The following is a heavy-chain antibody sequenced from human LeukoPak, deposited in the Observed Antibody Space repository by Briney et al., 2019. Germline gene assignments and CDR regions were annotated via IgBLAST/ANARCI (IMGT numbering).Heavy chain of an antibody. CDR1: GGSISSYY. Sequence: SETLSLTCTVSGGSISSYYWSWVRQPPGKGREWIGYIYYSGSTYYNPSLKSRVTISVDTSKNQFSLKLSSVTAADTAVYYCARAGWLRSENWFDPWGQGTLVTVSS. J-gene: IGHJ5*02. D-gene: IGHD5-12*01. CDR2: IYYSGST. V-gene: IGHV4-59*01. CDR3: ARAGWLRSENWFDP.